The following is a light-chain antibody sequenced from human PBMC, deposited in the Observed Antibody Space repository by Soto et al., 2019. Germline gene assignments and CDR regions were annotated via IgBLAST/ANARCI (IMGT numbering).Light chain of an antibody. Sequence: DIQMTQSPSTLSASVGERVTITCRASQSISNWLAWYQQKPGKAPKLLIYDASSLESGVPSRFSGSGSGTEFTLTISSLQPDDFATYYCQQYNSYSWTFGQGTKVEIK. CDR1: QSISNW. J-gene: IGKJ1*01. CDR2: DAS. V-gene: IGKV1-5*01. CDR3: QQYNSYSWT.